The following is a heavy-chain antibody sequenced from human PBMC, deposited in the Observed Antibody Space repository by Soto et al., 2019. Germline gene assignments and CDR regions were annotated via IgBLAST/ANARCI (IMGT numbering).Heavy chain of an antibody. J-gene: IGHJ4*02. CDR1: GGSISSGGYY. Sequence: SETLSLTCTVSGGSISSGGYYWSWIRQHPGKGLEWIGYIYYSGSTYYNPSLKSRVSISVDTSKNQFSLKLSSVTAADTAVYYCARVSWSYYFDYWGQGTLVTVSS. CDR2: IYYSGST. CDR3: ARVSWSYYFDY. V-gene: IGHV4-31*02. D-gene: IGHD1-26*01.